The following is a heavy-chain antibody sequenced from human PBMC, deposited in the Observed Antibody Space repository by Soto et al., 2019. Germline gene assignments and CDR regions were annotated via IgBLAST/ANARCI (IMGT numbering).Heavy chain of an antibody. Sequence: ASLTVSCKTSGFNFNDFYIYWVRESPGQGLEWLGWINPNSGDTHYGQHFQGRVTLIADTSINTTYMQLSSLAPGDTAMYYCARDLRGYSNWFHPWGQGTLLTVSS. CDR3: ARDLRGYSNWFHP. CDR2: INPNSGDT. CDR1: GFNFNDFY. J-gene: IGHJ5*02. D-gene: IGHD5-18*01. V-gene: IGHV1-2*02.